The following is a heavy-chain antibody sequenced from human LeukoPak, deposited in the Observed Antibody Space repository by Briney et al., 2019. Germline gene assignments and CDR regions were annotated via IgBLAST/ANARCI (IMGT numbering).Heavy chain of an antibody. J-gene: IGHJ6*02. V-gene: IGHV1-2*02. D-gene: IGHD3-10*01. CDR2: INPNSGGT. CDR3: ARDGAQYYYGSGSYNGVDV. CDR1: GYTFTGYY. Sequence: ASVKVSCKASGYTFTGYYMHWVRQAPGQGLEWMGWINPNSGGTNYAQKFQGRVTKTRDTSISTAYMELSRPRSDDTAVYYCARDGAQYYYGSGSYNGVDVWGQGTTVTVSS.